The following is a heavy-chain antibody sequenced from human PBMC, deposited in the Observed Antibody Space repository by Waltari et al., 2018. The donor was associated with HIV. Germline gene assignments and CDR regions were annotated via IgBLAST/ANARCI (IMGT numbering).Heavy chain of an antibody. V-gene: IGHV1-18*01. CDR3: ARGGSYPKYYFDY. J-gene: IGHJ4*02. CDR1: GYTFISYG. D-gene: IGHD1-26*01. Sequence: QVQLVQSGAEVKEPGASVKVSCKASGYTFISYGISWVRQAPGQGLEWMGWISTYNGHTNYAQKFQGRGCMTTETSTSTAYMDLRSLKSDDTAIYYCARGGSYPKYYFDYWGQGSLVTVSS. CDR2: ISTYNGHT.